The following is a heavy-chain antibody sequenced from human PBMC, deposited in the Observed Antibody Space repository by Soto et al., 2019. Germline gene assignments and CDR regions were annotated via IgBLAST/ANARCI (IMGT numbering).Heavy chain of an antibody. CDR3: AKMGMYYDFWSGYYPTDWFDP. J-gene: IGHJ5*02. V-gene: IGHV3-23*01. CDR2: ISGSGGST. D-gene: IGHD3-3*01. Sequence: AGGSLRLSCAASGFTFSSYAMSWIRQAPGKWLEWVSAISGSGGSTYYADSVKGRFTISRDNSKNTLYLQMNSLRAEDTAVYYCAKMGMYYDFWSGYYPTDWFDPWXQGTLVTVSS. CDR1: GFTFSSYA.